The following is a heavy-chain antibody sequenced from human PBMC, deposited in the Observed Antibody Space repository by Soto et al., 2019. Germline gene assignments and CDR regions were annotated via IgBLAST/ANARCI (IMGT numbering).Heavy chain of an antibody. CDR2: IYYSGST. D-gene: IGHD6-6*01. CDR3: ARYSPHLYSSSSESFDY. J-gene: IGHJ4*02. CDR1: GGSISSGGYY. V-gene: IGHV4-31*03. Sequence: SETLSLTCTVSGGSISSGGYYWSWIRQHPGKGLEWIGYIYYSGSTYYNPSLKSRVTISVDTSKNQFSLKLSSVTAADTAVYYCARYSPHLYSSSSESFDYWGQGTLVTVSS.